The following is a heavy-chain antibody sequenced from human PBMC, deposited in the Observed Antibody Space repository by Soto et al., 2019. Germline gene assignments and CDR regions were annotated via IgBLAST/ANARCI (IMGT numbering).Heavy chain of an antibody. CDR2: IIPIFGTA. V-gene: IGHV1-69*06. D-gene: IGHD3-3*01. J-gene: IGHJ4*02. CDR3: ARGPSSYYDFWSGYCLDY. Sequence: SVKVSCKASGGTFSSYAISWVRQAPGQGLEWMGGIIPIFGTANYAQKFQGRVTITADKSTSTAYMELSSLRSEDTAVYYCARGPSSYYDFWSGYCLDYWGQGTLVTVSS. CDR1: GGTFSSYA.